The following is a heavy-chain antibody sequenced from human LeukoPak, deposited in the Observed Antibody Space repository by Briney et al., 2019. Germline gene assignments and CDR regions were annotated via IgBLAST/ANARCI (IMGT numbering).Heavy chain of an antibody. CDR3: ARDPTSGSSVNDY. CDR2: IIPILGIA. V-gene: IGHV1-69*04. Sequence: SVKVSCKASGGTFSSYAISWVRQAPGQGLEWMGRIIPILGIANYAQKFQGRVTITADKSTSTAYMELSSLRSEDTAVYYCARDPTSGSSVNDYWGQEPWSPSPQ. J-gene: IGHJ4*01. CDR1: GGTFSSYA. D-gene: IGHD1-26*01.